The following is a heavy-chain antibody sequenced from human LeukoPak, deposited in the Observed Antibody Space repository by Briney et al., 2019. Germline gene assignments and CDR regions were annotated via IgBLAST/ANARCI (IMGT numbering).Heavy chain of an antibody. J-gene: IGHJ4*02. D-gene: IGHD3-10*01. CDR3: ARDGEGFGREGFGY. CDR1: GYTFTSYG. V-gene: IGHV1-18*01. Sequence: ASVKVSCKASGYTFTSYGITWVRQAPGQGLEWMGCISAYNGNINYAQKLQGRVTMTTDTSTSTVYMELRSLRSDDTAVYYCARDGEGFGREGFGYWGQGTLVTVSS. CDR2: ISAYNGNI.